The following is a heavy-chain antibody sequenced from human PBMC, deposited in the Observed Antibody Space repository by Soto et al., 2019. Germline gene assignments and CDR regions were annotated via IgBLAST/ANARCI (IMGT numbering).Heavy chain of an antibody. CDR1: GYSINSGYY. CDR3: ARGKGRGSGSYNRDDAFDI. D-gene: IGHD1-26*01. Sequence: SETLSLTCAVSGYSINSGYYLGWIRQPPWKGLEWIGSIYHSGSTYYNPSLKSRVTISVDTSKNQFSLKLSSVTAADTAVYYCARGKGRGSGSYNRDDAFDIWGQGTMVTVS. J-gene: IGHJ3*02. V-gene: IGHV4-38-2*01. CDR2: IYHSGST.